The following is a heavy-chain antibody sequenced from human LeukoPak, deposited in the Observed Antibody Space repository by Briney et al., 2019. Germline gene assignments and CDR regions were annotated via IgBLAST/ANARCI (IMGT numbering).Heavy chain of an antibody. D-gene: IGHD3-22*01. CDR2: IYHSGST. V-gene: IGHV4-38-2*02. J-gene: IGHJ4*02. Sequence: PSETLSLTCTVSGYSISSGYYWGWIRQPPGKGLEWIGSIYHSGSTYYNPSLKSRVTISVDTSKNQFSLKLSSVTAADTAVYYCARDMGHYYDSSGYYGSYFDYWGQGTLVTVSS. CDR1: GYSISSGYY. CDR3: ARDMGHYYDSSGYYGSYFDY.